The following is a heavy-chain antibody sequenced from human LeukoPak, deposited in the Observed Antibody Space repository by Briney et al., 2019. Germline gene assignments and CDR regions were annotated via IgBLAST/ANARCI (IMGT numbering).Heavy chain of an antibody. V-gene: IGHV3-30*04. CDR2: ISYDGSNK. Sequence: GRSLRLSCAASGFTFSSYAMHWVRQAPGKGLEWVAVISYDGSNKFYADSVKGRFTFSRDNSKNTLYLQMNSLRPEDTAVYYCARDLHFQLLMGEIDYWGQGTLVTVSS. D-gene: IGHD2-2*01. CDR1: GFTFSSYA. J-gene: IGHJ4*02. CDR3: ARDLHFQLLMGEIDY.